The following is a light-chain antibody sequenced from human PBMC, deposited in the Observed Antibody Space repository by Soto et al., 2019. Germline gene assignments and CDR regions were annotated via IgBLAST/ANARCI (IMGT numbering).Light chain of an antibody. CDR2: DAS. Sequence: EIVMTQSPATLSVSPGERATLSCRASLSVNSNLAWYQQKPGQAPRLLIYDASNRATGIPARFSGSGSGTDFTLTISSLEPEDFAVYYCQQRGNWPSFGGGTKVDIK. J-gene: IGKJ4*01. CDR1: LSVNSN. V-gene: IGKV3-11*01. CDR3: QQRGNWPS.